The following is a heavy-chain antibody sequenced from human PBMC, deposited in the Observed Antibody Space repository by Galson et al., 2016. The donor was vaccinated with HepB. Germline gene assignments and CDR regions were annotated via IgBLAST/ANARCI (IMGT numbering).Heavy chain of an antibody. V-gene: IGHV4-34*01. Sequence: SETLSLTCAVYGGSFSGYSWSWIRQPPGKGLEWIGEINHRGSTNYNPSLKSRVTISVDTSKNQFSLKLSSVTAADTAVYYCARALRKDYHYYYGMDFWGQGTTVTVSS. CDR1: GGSFSGYS. CDR3: ARALRKDYHYYYGMDF. CDR2: INHRGST. J-gene: IGHJ6*02.